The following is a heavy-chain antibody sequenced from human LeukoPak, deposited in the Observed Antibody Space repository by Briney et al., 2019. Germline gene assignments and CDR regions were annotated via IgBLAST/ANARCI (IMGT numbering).Heavy chain of an antibody. D-gene: IGHD5-18*01. CDR2: IYTSGST. Sequence: SETLSLTCTVSGDSMSRNYWAWIRQPAGKGLEWIGRIYTSGSTSYNSSLKSRVTMSVDTSKNQFSLRLSSVTAADTAVYYCARDVGGYNYGYSLDYWGQGTLVSVSS. CDR1: GDSMSRNY. J-gene: IGHJ4*02. V-gene: IGHV4-4*07. CDR3: ARDVGGYNYGYSLDY.